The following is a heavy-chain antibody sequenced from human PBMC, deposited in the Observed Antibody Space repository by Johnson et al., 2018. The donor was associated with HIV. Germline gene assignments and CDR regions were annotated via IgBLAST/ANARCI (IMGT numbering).Heavy chain of an antibody. V-gene: IGHV3-7*01. CDR1: GFTFSSYW. CDR3: AREGAWEPPLDAIDI. CDR2: IKQDGSEK. Sequence: EVQLVESGGGLVQPGGSLRLSCAASGFTFSSYWMSWVRQAPGKGLEWVANIKQDGSEKYYVDSVKGRFTISRDNDKDSLYLQMNSLRAEDTAVYYCAREGAWEPPLDAIDIWGQGTMVTVSS. J-gene: IGHJ3*02. D-gene: IGHD1-26*01.